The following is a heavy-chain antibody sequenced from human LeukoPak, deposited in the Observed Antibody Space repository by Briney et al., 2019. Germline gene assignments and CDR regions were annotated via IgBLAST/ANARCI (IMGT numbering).Heavy chain of an antibody. CDR2: ISSDVSST. D-gene: IGHD3-10*01. CDR1: GFTFSSYW. Sequence: PGGSLRLSCAASGFTFSSYWMHWVRQAPGKGLVWVSRISSDVSSTSYADSVKGRFTISRDNAKNTLYLQMNSLRAEDTAVYYCARSPSVRGVISPWGQGTLVTVSS. CDR3: ARSPSVRGVISP. V-gene: IGHV3-74*01. J-gene: IGHJ5*02.